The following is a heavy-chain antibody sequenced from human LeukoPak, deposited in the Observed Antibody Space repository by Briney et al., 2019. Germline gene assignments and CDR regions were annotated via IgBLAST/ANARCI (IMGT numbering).Heavy chain of an antibody. CDR2: IISKTDGGTT. J-gene: IGHJ4*02. V-gene: IGHV3-15*01. D-gene: IGHD3-22*01. Sequence: TGGSLRLSCAASGFTFSNAWMSWVRQAPGKGLEWVGRIISKTDGGTTDYAAPVKGRFTISRDDSKNTLYLQMNSLRAEDTAVYYCAKNMIVVVTLTPQGYWGQGTLVTVSS. CDR1: GFTFSNAW. CDR3: AKNMIVVVTLTPQGY.